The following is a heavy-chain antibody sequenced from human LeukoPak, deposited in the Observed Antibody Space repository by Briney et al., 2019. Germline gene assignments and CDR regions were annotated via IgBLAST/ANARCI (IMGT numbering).Heavy chain of an antibody. D-gene: IGHD4-17*01. Sequence: GGSLRLSCAASGFTFSSYSMNWGRQAPGKGLEWVSSISSSSSYIYYADSVKGRFTISRDNAKNSLYLQMNSPRAEDTAVYYCARHYGDYAHFDYWGQGTLVTVSS. J-gene: IGHJ4*02. CDR3: ARHYGDYAHFDY. V-gene: IGHV3-21*01. CDR1: GFTFSSYS. CDR2: ISSSSSYI.